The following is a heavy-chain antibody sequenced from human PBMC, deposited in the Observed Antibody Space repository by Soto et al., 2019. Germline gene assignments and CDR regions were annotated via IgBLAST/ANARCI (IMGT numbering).Heavy chain of an antibody. J-gene: IGHJ4*02. Sequence: VGSLRLSCAASGFTLGEYTRHWVRQATGKGLEWVSVISCDGSSTNYADSVKGRFTISRDNSKNTLYLEMNSLRAEDTAVYYCSRDGIGGTNFMGYLAYWGQGTLVTVSS. CDR1: GFTLGEYT. CDR2: ISCDGSST. D-gene: IGHD1-7*01. V-gene: IGHV3-33*08. CDR3: SRDGIGGTNFMGYLAY.